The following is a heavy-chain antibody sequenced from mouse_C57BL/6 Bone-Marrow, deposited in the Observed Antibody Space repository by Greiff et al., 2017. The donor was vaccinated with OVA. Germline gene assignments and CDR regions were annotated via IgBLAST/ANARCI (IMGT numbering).Heavy chain of an antibody. CDR2: ISNLAYSN. V-gene: IGHV5-15*01. CDR3: GQRRGAQNYFDY. J-gene: IGHJ2*01. Sequence: DVKLVESGGGLVQPGGSLKLSCAASGFTFTDYGMAWVRQAPRKGPEWVAFISNLAYSNYYADTVTGRFTISREKAKNTLYLEMSRLTAEDTAMDCMGQRRGAQNYFDYRGQGTTLTVSS. CDR1: GFTFTDYG.